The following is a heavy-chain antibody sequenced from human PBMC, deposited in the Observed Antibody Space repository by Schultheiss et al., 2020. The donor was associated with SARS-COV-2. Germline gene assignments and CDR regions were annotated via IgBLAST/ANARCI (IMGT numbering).Heavy chain of an antibody. CDR3: ARGLSGYSYGNYYYYYGMDV. CDR2: ISSSSSYI. J-gene: IGHJ6*02. V-gene: IGHV3-21*01. CDR1: GFAFSSYG. D-gene: IGHD5-18*01. Sequence: GESLKISCAASGFAFSSYGMNWVRQAPGKGLEWVSSISSSSSYIYYADSVKGRFTISRDNAKNSLYLQMNSLRAEDTAVYYCARGLSGYSYGNYYYYYGMDVWGQGTTVTVSS.